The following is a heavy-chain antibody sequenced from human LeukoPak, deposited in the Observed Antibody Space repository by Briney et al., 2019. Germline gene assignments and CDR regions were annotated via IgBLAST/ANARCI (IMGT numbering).Heavy chain of an antibody. CDR2: INHSGST. V-gene: IGHV4-39*07. CDR3: ASPAAAGIGVDY. CDR1: GGSISSSSYY. D-gene: IGHD6-13*01. Sequence: SETLSLTCTVSGGSISSSSYYWGWIRQPPGKGLEWIGEINHSGSTNYNPSLKSRVTISVDTSKNQFSLKLSSVTAADTAVYYCASPAAAGIGVDYWGQGTLVTVSS. J-gene: IGHJ4*02.